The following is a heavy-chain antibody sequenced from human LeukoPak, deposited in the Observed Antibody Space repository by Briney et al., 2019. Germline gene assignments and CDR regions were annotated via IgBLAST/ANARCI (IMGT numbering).Heavy chain of an antibody. V-gene: IGHV3-23*01. J-gene: IGHJ4*02. D-gene: IGHD3-22*01. CDR2: ISGSGGST. Sequence: PGGSLRLSCAASGLTFSSYAMSWVRQAPGKGLEWVSAISGSGGSTYYADSVKGRFTISRGNSKNTLYLQMNSLRAEDTAVYYCAKDWGRITMIVVVPMFDYWGQGTLVTVSS. CDR3: AKDWGRITMIVVVPMFDY. CDR1: GLTFSSYA.